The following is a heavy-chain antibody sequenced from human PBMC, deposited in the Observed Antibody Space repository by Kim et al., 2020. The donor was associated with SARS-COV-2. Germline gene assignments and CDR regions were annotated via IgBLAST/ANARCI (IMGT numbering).Heavy chain of an antibody. CDR3: ARGYSSSWWRYYYYGMDV. J-gene: IGHJ6*02. Sequence: GGSLRLSCAASGFTFSRYGMHWVRQAPGKGLEWVAVISYDGSNKYYADSVKGRFTISRDNSKNTLYLQMNSLRAEDTAVYYCARGYSSSWWRYYYYGMDVWGQGTTVTVSS. D-gene: IGHD6-13*01. CDR1: GFTFSRYG. V-gene: IGHV3-33*05. CDR2: ISYDGSNK.